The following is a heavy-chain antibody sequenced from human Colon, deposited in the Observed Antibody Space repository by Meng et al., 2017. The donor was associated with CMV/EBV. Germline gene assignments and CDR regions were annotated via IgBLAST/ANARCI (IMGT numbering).Heavy chain of an antibody. CDR1: GFTFDDYG. D-gene: IGHD2-8*01. CDR3: ARDHRGVGTAFDI. J-gene: IGHJ3*02. Sequence: GESLKISCAASGFTFDDYGMSWVRQAPGKGLEWVSGITWNGGNTGYADSVKGRFTISRDNTIDSLFLQMGDLRAEDTAVYYCARDHRGVGTAFDIWGQGTMVTVSS. CDR2: ITWNGGNT. V-gene: IGHV3-20*04.